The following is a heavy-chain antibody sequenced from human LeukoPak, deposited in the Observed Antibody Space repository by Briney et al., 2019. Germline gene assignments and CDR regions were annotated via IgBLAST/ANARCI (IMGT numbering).Heavy chain of an antibody. V-gene: IGHV3-74*01. J-gene: IGHJ3*02. CDR3: ARPRGSGWSKDAFDI. Sequence: GGSLRLSCAASGFTFSSYWMHWVRQAPGKGLVWVSRINSDGSSTSYADSVKGRFTISRDNAKNTLYLQMNSLRAEDTAVYYCARPRGSGWSKDAFDIWGQGTMVTVSS. D-gene: IGHD6-19*01. CDR2: INSDGSST. CDR1: GFTFSSYW.